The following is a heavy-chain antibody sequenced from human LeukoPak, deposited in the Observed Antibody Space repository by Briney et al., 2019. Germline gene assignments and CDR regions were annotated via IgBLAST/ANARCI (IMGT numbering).Heavy chain of an antibody. CDR1: GFTLSNYR. V-gene: IGHV3-30*04. CDR2: ISFDGSYK. CDR3: ARDGSGFEAWSWGPKRKYYYYMDV. Sequence: GRSLRLSCTASGFTLSNYRLHWVRQAPGKGLEWMASISFDGSYKVYADSENGRFTISRDNSKNTLYLQMNSPRPDDTAVYFCARDGSGFEAWSWGPKRKYYYYMDVWGQGTTVTVSS. D-gene: IGHD5-12*01. J-gene: IGHJ6*02.